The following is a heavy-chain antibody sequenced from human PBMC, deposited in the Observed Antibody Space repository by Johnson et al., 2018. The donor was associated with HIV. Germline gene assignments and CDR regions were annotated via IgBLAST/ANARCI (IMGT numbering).Heavy chain of an antibody. Sequence: QVQLVESGGGLVKPGGSLRLSCATSGFTFSSFGMHWVRQAPGKGLEWVTFIRFNGSHKYYADSVKGRFTISRDKNTLYLQMNSLRAEDTAVYYCAKDPELDYFDNRAFDIWGQGTMVTVSS. V-gene: IGHV3-30*02. CDR3: AKDPELDYFDNRAFDI. J-gene: IGHJ3*02. CDR1: GFTFSSFG. D-gene: IGHD3-22*01. CDR2: IRFNGSHK.